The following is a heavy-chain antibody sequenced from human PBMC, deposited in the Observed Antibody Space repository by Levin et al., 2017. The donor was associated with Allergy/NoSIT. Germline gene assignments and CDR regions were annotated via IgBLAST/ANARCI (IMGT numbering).Heavy chain of an antibody. D-gene: IGHD3-3*02. V-gene: IGHV3-23*01. CDR1: GFSFAIHA. J-gene: IGHJ4*02. CDR2: ISGSGGST. CDR3: AKDLELLEWLGYFDS. Sequence: GGSLRLSCAVSGFSFAIHAMSWVRQAPGEGLEWVSGISGSGGSTYYADSVKGRFTISRDNSKNTLYLQKNSLRAEDTALYYCAKDLELLEWLGYFDSWRQGTLVTVSS.